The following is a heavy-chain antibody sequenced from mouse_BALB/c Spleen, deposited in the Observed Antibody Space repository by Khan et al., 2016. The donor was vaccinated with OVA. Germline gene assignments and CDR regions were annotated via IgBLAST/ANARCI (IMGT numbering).Heavy chain of an antibody. J-gene: IGHJ3*01. CDR3: AMGGYGGFAY. CDR2: IFPGSVST. D-gene: IGHD2-2*01. Sequence: QVQLKQSGGDLMKPGASVKISCKATGYTFSSYWIEWVKQRPGHGLEWIGQIFPGSVSTTYNEKFKGKATFTADTSSNTAYMQLSSLTSEDSVVYYCAMGGYGGFAYWGQGTLVTVSA. V-gene: IGHV1-9*01. CDR1: GYTFSSYW.